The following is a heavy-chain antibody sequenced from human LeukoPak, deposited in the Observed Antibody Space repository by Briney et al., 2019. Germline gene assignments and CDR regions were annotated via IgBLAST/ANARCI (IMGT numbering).Heavy chain of an antibody. D-gene: IGHD1-1*01. J-gene: IGHJ6*03. CDR3: ARADNDHYYYYMDV. Sequence: SETLSLTCAVYGGSFSSYYWSWIRQPAGKGLEWIGRIYTSGSTNYNPSLKSRVTMSVDTSKNQFSMKLSSVTAADTAVYYCARADNDHYYYYMDVWGKGTTVTVSS. CDR1: GGSFSSYY. V-gene: IGHV4-59*10. CDR2: IYTSGST.